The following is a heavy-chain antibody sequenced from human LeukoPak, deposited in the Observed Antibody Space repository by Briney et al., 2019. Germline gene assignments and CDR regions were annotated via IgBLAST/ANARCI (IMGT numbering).Heavy chain of an antibody. CDR3: AREGYNYRGLDY. V-gene: IGHV3-21*04. Sequence: GGSLRLSCAASGFTFSSYSMNWVRQAPGKGLEWVSSISSSSSYIYYADSVKGRFSISRDNAKNSLYVQMNSLRAEDTAVYYCAREGYNYRGLDYWGQGTLVTVSS. CDR1: GFTFSSYS. J-gene: IGHJ4*02. CDR2: ISSSSSYI. D-gene: IGHD5-18*01.